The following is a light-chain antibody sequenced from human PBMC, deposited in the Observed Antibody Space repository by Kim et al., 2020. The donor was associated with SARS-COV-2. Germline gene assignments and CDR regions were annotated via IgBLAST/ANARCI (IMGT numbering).Light chain of an antibody. CDR1: SSDVGGYNY. Sequence: GQSITISCTGTSSDVGGYNYVSWYQHHPGKAPKLMIYDVSKRPSGVSNRFSGSKSGNTASLTISGLQAEDEADYYCSSYTSISTLVFGGGTQLTVL. V-gene: IGLV2-14*03. CDR2: DVS. J-gene: IGLJ2*01. CDR3: SSYTSISTLV.